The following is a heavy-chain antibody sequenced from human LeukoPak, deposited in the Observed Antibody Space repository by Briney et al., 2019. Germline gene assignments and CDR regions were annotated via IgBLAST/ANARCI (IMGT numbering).Heavy chain of an antibody. Sequence: GGSLRLSCAASGFTFSSYSMNWVRQAPGKGLEWVSSISSSSSYIYYADSVKGRFTISRDNAKNSLYLQMNSLRAEDTAVYYCARDGYGSGSYSPPTHFDYWGQGTLVTVSS. CDR1: GFTFSSYS. CDR2: ISSSSSYI. D-gene: IGHD3-10*01. CDR3: ARDGYGSGSYSPPTHFDY. J-gene: IGHJ4*02. V-gene: IGHV3-21*01.